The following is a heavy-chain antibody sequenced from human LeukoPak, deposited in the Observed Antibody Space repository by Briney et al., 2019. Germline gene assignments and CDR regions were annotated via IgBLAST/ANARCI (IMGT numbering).Heavy chain of an antibody. D-gene: IGHD6-13*01. CDR1: GYTFTRYY. CDR2: INPNSGGT. Sequence: ASVKVTCMASGYTFTRYYMHWVRQAPAQGRKWMGWINPNSGGTKYARKFQGRVTMTRETSISTAYIELIRLRTDDTAVYYCARARAAAGLYYYYYMDFWGKGTTVTVSS. J-gene: IGHJ6*03. V-gene: IGHV1-2*02. CDR3: ARARAAAGLYYYYYMDF.